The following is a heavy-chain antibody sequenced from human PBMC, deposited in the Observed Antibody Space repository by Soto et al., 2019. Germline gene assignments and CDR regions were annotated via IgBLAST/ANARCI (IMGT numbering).Heavy chain of an antibody. CDR1: GYTFTSYA. D-gene: IGHD5-18*01. V-gene: IGHV1-3*01. CDR2: INAGNGNT. Sequence: SSVKVSCKASGYTFTSYAMHWLRQAPGQRLEWMGWINAGNGNTKYSQKFQGRVTITRDTSASTAYMELSSLRSEDTAVYYCATVDTAMVHLYYGMDIWGQGTMVTVSS. CDR3: ATVDTAMVHLYYGMDI. J-gene: IGHJ6*02.